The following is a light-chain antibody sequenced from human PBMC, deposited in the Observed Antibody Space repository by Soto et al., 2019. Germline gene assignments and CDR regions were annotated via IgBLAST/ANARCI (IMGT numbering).Light chain of an antibody. Sequence: QSALTQPASVSGSPGQSITISCTGTSGDVGSYNYVSWYQQHPGKAPKLMIYEVSDRPSGISSRFSGSKSGNTASLTISGLQTEDEAAYYCSSYTSSSTLFGTGTKLTVL. J-gene: IGLJ1*01. CDR1: SGDVGSYNY. V-gene: IGLV2-14*01. CDR3: SSYTSSSTL. CDR2: EVS.